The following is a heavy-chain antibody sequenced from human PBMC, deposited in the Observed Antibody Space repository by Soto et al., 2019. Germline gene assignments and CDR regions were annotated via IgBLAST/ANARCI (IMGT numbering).Heavy chain of an antibody. Sequence: QVQLVQSGAEVKKPGSSVKVSCKASGGTFSSYALSWVRQAPGQGLEWMGGIIPSFGTANYAQKLQGRVTITADESTSTGYMELSSLRAEDTAVYYCARNHGSLVPAATGGYFYYGFDVWGQGTTVIVSS. CDR3: ARNHGSLVPAATGGYFYYGFDV. CDR1: GGTFSSYA. J-gene: IGHJ6*02. D-gene: IGHD2-2*01. V-gene: IGHV1-69*01. CDR2: IIPSFGTA.